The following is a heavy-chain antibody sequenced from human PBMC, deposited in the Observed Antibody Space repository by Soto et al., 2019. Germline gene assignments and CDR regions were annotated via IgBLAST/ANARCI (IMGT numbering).Heavy chain of an antibody. V-gene: IGHV3-23*01. CDR3: AKYTDYVWGSYRYINYFDY. CDR1: GFTFSSYA. J-gene: IGHJ4*02. D-gene: IGHD3-16*02. CDR2: ISGSGGST. Sequence: PGGSLRLSCAASGFTFSSYAMSWVRQAPGKGLEWVSAISGSGGSTYYADSGKGRFTISRDNSKNTLYMQMNSLRAEDTAVYYCAKYTDYVWGSYRYINYFDYWGQGTLLTVSS.